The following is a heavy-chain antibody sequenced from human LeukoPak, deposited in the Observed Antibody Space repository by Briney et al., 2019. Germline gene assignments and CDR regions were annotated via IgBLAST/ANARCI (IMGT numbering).Heavy chain of an antibody. D-gene: IGHD3-10*01. CDR2: MYTSGST. Sequence: SETLSLTCTVSGGSISSYYWSWVRQPAGKGLEWIGRMYTSGSTNYNPSLRSRVTMSVDTSKNQFSLNLSSVTAADTAVYYCARVQYYGSGSYYIDYWGQGTQVPVSS. CDR3: ARVQYYGSGSYYIDY. J-gene: IGHJ4*02. V-gene: IGHV4-4*07. CDR1: GGSISSYY.